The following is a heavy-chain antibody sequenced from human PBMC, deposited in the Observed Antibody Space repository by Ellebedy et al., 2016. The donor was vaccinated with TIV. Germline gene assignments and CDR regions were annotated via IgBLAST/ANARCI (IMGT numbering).Heavy chain of an antibody. CDR2: INAGNGNT. D-gene: IGHD3-22*01. J-gene: IGHJ4*02. CDR1: GYTFTSYA. Sequence: ASVKVSXKASGYTFTSYAMHWVRQAPGQRLEWMGWINAGNGNTKYSQKFQGRVTITRDTSASTAYMELSSLRSEDTAVYYCARLWSDSSGYDYWGQGTLVTVSS. CDR3: ARLWSDSSGYDY. V-gene: IGHV1-3*01.